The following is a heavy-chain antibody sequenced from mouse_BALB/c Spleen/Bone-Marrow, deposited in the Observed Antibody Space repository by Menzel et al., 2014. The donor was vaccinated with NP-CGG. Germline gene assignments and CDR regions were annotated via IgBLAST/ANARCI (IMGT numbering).Heavy chain of an antibody. D-gene: IGHD1-1*01. CDR3: ARCPSFYCSRYGALDY. CDR2: IDPSSNDT. Sequence: VQLQQSRAELVKPGASVKMSCKASGYTFTSYVMHWVKQKPGQGLEWIGFIDPSSNDTHYNQKFKGKATLTSDKSSTLAYMKRSNLTPVDSEVYSSARCPSFYCSRYGALDYWGQGTTVTVSS. V-gene: IGHV1-14*01. J-gene: IGHJ4*01. CDR1: GYTFTSYV.